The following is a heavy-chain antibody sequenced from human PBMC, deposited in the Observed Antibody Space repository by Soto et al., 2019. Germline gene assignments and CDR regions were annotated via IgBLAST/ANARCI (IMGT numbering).Heavy chain of an antibody. J-gene: IGHJ5*01. CDR2: MNPNSGNT. CDR3: TRAYGAETFDF. Sequence: ASVKVSCKASGDTFSSSGIHWVRQAPGHGLEWMGWMNPNSGNTGYAQNFRGRVTMTQNTAIGTAYVELSSLRSDDTATYYCTRAYGAETFDFWGQGTRVTVSS. D-gene: IGHD3-10*01. CDR1: GDTFSSSG. V-gene: IGHV1-8*02.